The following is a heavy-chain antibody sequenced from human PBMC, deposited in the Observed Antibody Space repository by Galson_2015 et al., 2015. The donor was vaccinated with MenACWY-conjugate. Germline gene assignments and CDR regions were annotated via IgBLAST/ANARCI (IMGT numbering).Heavy chain of an antibody. V-gene: IGHV3-53*01. CDR1: GFIVSSSY. CDR2: FYVAGHT. J-gene: IGHJ4*02. CDR3: AKAPLPSCSGARCYHFDY. D-gene: IGHD2-15*01. Sequence: SLRLSCAVSGFIVSSSYMTWVRQAPGKGLEWVSVFYVAGHTSYADSVEDRFTISRDNSKNTLYLQMSSLRADDSAVYYCAKAPLPSCSGARCYHFDYWGRGTLVTVSS.